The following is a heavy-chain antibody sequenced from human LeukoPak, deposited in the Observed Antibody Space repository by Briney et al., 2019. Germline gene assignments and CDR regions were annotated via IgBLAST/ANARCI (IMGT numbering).Heavy chain of an antibody. J-gene: IGHJ4*02. Sequence: SGGSLRLSCAASGFIFRNYAIHWVRQAPGKGLEWVAVISYDGRDQYYADSVKGQLTISRDNSKNTLYLQMNSLRAEDTAVYYCARDSSVVTAIHLFDYWGQGTLVTVSS. CDR1: GFIFRNYA. CDR2: ISYDGRDQ. D-gene: IGHD2-21*02. V-gene: IGHV3-30*04. CDR3: ARDSSVVTAIHLFDY.